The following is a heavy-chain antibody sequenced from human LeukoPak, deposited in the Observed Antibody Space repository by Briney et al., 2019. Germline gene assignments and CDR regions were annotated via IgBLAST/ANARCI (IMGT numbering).Heavy chain of an antibody. D-gene: IGHD6-13*01. CDR3: ARGRGGIAAAAPWY. J-gene: IGHJ4*02. CDR1: GGSFSGYY. CDR2: INHSGST. Sequence: PSETLSLTCAVYGGSFSGYYWSWIRQPPGKGLEWIGEINHSGSTNYNPSLKSRVTISVDTSKIQFSLKLSSVTAADTAVYYCARGRGGIAAAAPWYWGQGTLVTVSS. V-gene: IGHV4-34*01.